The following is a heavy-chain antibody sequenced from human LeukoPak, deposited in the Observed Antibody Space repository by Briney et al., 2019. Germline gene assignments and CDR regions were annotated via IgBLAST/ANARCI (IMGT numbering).Heavy chain of an antibody. Sequence: GGSLRLSSAASAFMFSNFWMHWVRQAQGQGLEWVSFTNNDGTTKEYADSVKGRFTTSRDNTRNTVDLQMNGLSAEDTAVYYCARGDGGFDYWGQGSLVTVSS. D-gene: IGHD5-24*01. V-gene: IGHV3-74*03. CDR2: TNNDGTTK. CDR3: ARGDGGFDY. J-gene: IGHJ4*02. CDR1: AFMFSNFW.